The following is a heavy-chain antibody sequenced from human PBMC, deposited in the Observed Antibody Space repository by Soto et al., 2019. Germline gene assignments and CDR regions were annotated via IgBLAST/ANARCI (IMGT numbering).Heavy chain of an antibody. J-gene: IGHJ4*02. CDR1: GGSISSYY. D-gene: IGHD5-18*01. CDR3: ARENVDTAIDY. Sequence: PSETLSLTCTVSGGSISSYYWSWIRQPPGKGLEWIGYIYYSGSTNYNPSLKSRVTISVDTSKNQFSLKLSSVTAADTAVYYCARENVDTAIDYWGQGTLVTVSS. V-gene: IGHV4-59*01. CDR2: IYYSGST.